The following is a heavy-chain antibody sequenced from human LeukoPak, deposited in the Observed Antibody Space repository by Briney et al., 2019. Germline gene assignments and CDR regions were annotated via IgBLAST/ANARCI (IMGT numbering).Heavy chain of an antibody. J-gene: IGHJ4*02. V-gene: IGHV3-7*01. D-gene: IGHD6-19*01. Sequence: TGGSLRLSCAASGFTFSSYWMNWVRRAPGQGLEWVANIKKDGSEKYYVDSVRGRFTISRDNAKNPLYLQMNSLRAEDTAVYYCARPVEYNSGWDNFDYWGQGTLVTVSS. CDR3: ARPVEYNSGWDNFDY. CDR1: GFTFSSYW. CDR2: IKKDGSEK.